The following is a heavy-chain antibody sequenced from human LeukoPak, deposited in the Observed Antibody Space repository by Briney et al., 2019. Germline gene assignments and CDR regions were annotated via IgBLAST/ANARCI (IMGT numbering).Heavy chain of an antibody. J-gene: IGHJ4*02. CDR2: IIPIFGTA. V-gene: IGHV1-69*05. CDR3: ARDESIAADFDY. Sequence: ASVKVSCKASGGTFSSYAISWVRQAPGQGLEWMGGIIPIFGTANYAQKFQGRVTITTDESTSTAYMELSSLRSDDTAVYYCARDESIAADFDYWGQGTLVTVSS. D-gene: IGHD6-6*01. CDR1: GGTFSSYA.